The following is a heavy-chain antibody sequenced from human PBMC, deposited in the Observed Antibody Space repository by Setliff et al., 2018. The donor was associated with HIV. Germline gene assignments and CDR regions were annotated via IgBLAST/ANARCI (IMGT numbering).Heavy chain of an antibody. Sequence: PGESLKISCKGSKYSFDNYWIGWVRQMPGKGLQYIGIIYPSDSDTRYSPSLQRQATLSADKSTSTAYLQWSNLRASDTAMYYCARGATGNLEALDIWGQGTMVTVSS. CDR2: IYPSDSDT. CDR3: ARGATGNLEALDI. CDR1: KYSFDNYW. D-gene: IGHD6-13*01. V-gene: IGHV5-51*01. J-gene: IGHJ3*02.